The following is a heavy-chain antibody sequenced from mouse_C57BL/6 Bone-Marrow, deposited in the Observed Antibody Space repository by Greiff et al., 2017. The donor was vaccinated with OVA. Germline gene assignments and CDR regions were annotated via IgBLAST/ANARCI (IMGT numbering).Heavy chain of an antibody. D-gene: IGHD1-1*01. J-gene: IGHJ3*01. CDR2: INPSSGYT. V-gene: IGHV1-7*01. CDR1: GYTFTSYW. CDR3: AGLILQRGFAY. Sequence: VQLQQSGAELVKPGASVKLSCKASGYTFTSYWMHWVKQRPGQGLEWIGYINPSSGYTKYNQKFKDKATLTADKSSSTAYMQLSSLTYEDSAVYYCAGLILQRGFAYWGRGTRVTVTA.